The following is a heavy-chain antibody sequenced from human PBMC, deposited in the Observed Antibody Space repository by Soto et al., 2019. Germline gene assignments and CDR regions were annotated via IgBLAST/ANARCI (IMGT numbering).Heavy chain of an antibody. J-gene: IGHJ4*02. V-gene: IGHV1-69*09. CDR1: GIMSSGYG. D-gene: IGHD6-25*01. CDR2: INPILNST. Sequence: QEQVVQSGPAMKEPGSSVKVSCRASGIMSSGYGFSWVRQAPGQGLEWVGMINPILNSTHYAQNLQGRVSLGVDKSTDTAYLEVTSLRLEDTAIYFCATMKRARLDSWGRGTVVTVSS. CDR3: ATMKRARLDS.